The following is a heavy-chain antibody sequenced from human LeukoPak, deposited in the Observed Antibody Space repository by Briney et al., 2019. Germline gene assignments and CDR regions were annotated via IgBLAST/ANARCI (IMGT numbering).Heavy chain of an antibody. Sequence: GGSPRLSCAASGFTFSSYAMSWVRQAPGKGLEWVSAISGSGGSTYYADSVKGRFTISRDNSKNTLYLQMNSLRAEDTAVYYCAKGARYCSSTSCPWYFDLWGRGTLVTVSS. CDR2: ISGSGGST. J-gene: IGHJ2*01. CDR1: GFTFSSYA. V-gene: IGHV3-23*01. D-gene: IGHD2-2*01. CDR3: AKGARYCSSTSCPWYFDL.